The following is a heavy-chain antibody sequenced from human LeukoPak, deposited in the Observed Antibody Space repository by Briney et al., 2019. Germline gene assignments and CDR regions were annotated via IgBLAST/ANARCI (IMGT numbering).Heavy chain of an antibody. J-gene: IGHJ5*02. Sequence: SETLSLTCSVSGGSIISHYWSWIRQPPGKGLEWIGYIYYSGGTNYNPSLKSRVTISVDTSKNQFSLKLSSVTAADTAVYYCARDREGWFDPWGQGTLVTVSS. CDR3: ARDREGWFDP. CDR2: IYYSGGT. CDR1: GGSIISHY. V-gene: IGHV4-59*11.